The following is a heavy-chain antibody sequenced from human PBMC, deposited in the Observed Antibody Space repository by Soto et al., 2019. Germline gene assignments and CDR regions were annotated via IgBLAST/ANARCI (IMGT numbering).Heavy chain of an antibody. Sequence: QVQLVQSGAEEKKPGASVKVSCKASGYTFTGYVMHWVRQAPGQRLEWMGWINAGNGNTKYSQKFQGRVTITRDTAARTAYMELSSLRSEDTAVYYCARGVAVAADFDYWGQGTLVTVSS. D-gene: IGHD6-19*01. CDR2: INAGNGNT. CDR3: ARGVAVAADFDY. V-gene: IGHV1-3*05. CDR1: GYTFTGYV. J-gene: IGHJ4*02.